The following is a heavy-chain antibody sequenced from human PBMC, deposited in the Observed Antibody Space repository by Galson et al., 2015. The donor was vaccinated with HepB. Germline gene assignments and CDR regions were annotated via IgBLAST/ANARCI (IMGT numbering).Heavy chain of an antibody. J-gene: IGHJ6*02. V-gene: IGHV1-3*01. CDR2: INAGNGNT. CDR3: ARGDCSSTSCYRSYYYYGMDV. D-gene: IGHD2-2*01. CDR1: GYTFTSYA. Sequence: SVKVSCKASGYTFTSYAMHWVRQAPGQRLEWMGWINAGNGNTKYSQKFQGRVTITRDTSASTAYMELSSLRSEDTAVYYCARGDCSSTSCYRSYYYYGMDVWGQGTTVTVSS.